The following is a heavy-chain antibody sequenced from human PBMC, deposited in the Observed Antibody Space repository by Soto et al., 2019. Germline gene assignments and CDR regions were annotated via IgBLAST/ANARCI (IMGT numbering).Heavy chain of an antibody. D-gene: IGHD6-19*01. V-gene: IGHV3-7*02. CDR2: IKQDGSVQ. J-gene: IGHJ4*02. CDR1: GFTFSPYW. Sequence: EVQLVESGPGLVQPGGSLRLSCAASGFTFSPYWMHWVRQAPGKGLEWVANIKQDGSVQHYAESVKGRFTISRDNAKSSLYLQMNSLRAEDTAVYYCATDGWDYWGQGILVTVSS. CDR3: ATDGWDY.